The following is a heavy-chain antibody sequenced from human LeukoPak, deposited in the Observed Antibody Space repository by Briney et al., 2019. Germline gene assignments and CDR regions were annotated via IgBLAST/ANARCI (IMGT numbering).Heavy chain of an antibody. CDR2: IRYDGSNK. CDR3: AKKTGTRYYFDH. D-gene: IGHD1-7*01. Sequence: PGGSLRLSCAASGFTFSSYGMHWVRQAPGKGLEWVAFIRYDGSNKYYADSVKGRFTISRDNSKNTLYLQMNSLRAEDTAVYYCAKKTGTRYYFDHWGQGTLVTVSS. J-gene: IGHJ4*02. V-gene: IGHV3-30*02. CDR1: GFTFSSYG.